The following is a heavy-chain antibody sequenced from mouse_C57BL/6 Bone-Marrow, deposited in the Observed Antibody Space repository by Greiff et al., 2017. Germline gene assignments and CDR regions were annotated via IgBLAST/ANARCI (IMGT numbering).Heavy chain of an antibody. D-gene: IGHD2-4*01. V-gene: IGHV1-5*01. CDR3: TRRDYDVPSWFAY. Sequence: VQLQQSGTVLARPGASVKMSCKTSGYTFTSYWMHWVKQRPGQGLEWIGAIYPGNSDTSYNQKFKGKAKLTAVTSASTAYMELSSLTNEDSAVYYCTRRDYDVPSWFAYWGQGTLVTVSA. CDR2: IYPGNSDT. CDR1: GYTFTSYW. J-gene: IGHJ3*01.